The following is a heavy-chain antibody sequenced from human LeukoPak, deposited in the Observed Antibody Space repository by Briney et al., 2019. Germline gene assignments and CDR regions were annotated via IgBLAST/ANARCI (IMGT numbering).Heavy chain of an antibody. Sequence: PGGSLRLSCAASGFTVSSNYMSWVRQAPGKGLEWVSVIYSGGSTYYADSVKGRFTISRDNSKNTLYLQMNSLRAEDTAVYYCARDLAVDYAGFDYWGQGTLVTVSS. V-gene: IGHV3-53*01. J-gene: IGHJ4*02. D-gene: IGHD4-17*01. CDR2: IYSGGST. CDR1: GFTVSSNY. CDR3: ARDLAVDYAGFDY.